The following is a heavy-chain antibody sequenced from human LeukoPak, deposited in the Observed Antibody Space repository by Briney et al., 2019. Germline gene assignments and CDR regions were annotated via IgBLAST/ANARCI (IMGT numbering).Heavy chain of an antibody. CDR1: GFTFSSYS. Sequence: GGSLRLSCAASGFTFSSYSMNWVRQAPGKGLEWVSSISSSSSYIYYADSVKGRFTISRDNAKNSLYLQMNSLRAEDTAVYYCASLSFVVVPADGLTYYWGQGTLVTVSS. V-gene: IGHV3-21*01. J-gene: IGHJ4*02. D-gene: IGHD2-2*01. CDR3: ASLSFVVVPADGLTYY. CDR2: ISSSSSYI.